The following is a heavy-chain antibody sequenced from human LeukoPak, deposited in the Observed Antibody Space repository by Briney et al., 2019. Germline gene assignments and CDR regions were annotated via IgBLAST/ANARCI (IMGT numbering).Heavy chain of an antibody. CDR1: GFTFSSYE. D-gene: IGHD6-13*01. Sequence: GGSLRLSCAASGFTFSSYEMNWVRQAPGKGLEWVSYISSSGSTIYYADSVKGRFTISRDNAKNSLDLQMNSLRAEDTAVYYCATCIAAAVTLDYWGQGTLVTVSS. CDR3: ATCIAAAVTLDY. CDR2: ISSSGSTI. V-gene: IGHV3-48*03. J-gene: IGHJ4*02.